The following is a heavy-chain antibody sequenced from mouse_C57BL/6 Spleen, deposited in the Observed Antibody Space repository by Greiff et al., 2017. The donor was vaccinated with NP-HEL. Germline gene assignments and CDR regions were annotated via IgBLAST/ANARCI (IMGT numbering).Heavy chain of an antibody. Sequence: EVKLQESGPGLVKPSQSLSLTCSVTGYSITSGYYWNWIRQFPGNKLEWMGYISYDGSNNYNPSLKNRISITRDTSKNQFFLKLNSVTTEDTATYYCARYDYDERDYAMDYWGQGTSVTVSS. D-gene: IGHD2-4*01. CDR2: ISYDGSN. J-gene: IGHJ4*01. CDR3: ARYDYDERDYAMDY. V-gene: IGHV3-6*01. CDR1: GYSITSGYY.